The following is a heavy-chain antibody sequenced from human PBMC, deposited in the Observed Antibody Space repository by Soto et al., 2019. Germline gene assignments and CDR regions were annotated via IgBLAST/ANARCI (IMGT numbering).Heavy chain of an antibody. J-gene: IGHJ4*02. CDR2: IDPSDSYT. V-gene: IGHV5-10-1*03. CDR1: GYSFTSYW. Sequence: EVQLVQSGAEVKKPGESLRISCKGSGYSFTSYWISWVRQMPGKGLEWVGRIDPSDSYTNYSPSFQGHVTISADKSISAAYLQWSSLKSSDTATYYCARQVWSTFQDFWGQGTLVTVSS. CDR3: ARQVWSTFQDF. D-gene: IGHD5-18*01.